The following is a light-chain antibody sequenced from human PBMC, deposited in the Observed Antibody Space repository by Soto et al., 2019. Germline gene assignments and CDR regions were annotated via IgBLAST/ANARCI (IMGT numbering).Light chain of an antibody. V-gene: IGKV1-17*01. CDR3: QKCKVAPFT. Sequence: DIQMTQSPSSLSASVGDRVTITCRATQGIKNDLAWYQQKPGEAPKRLIYAVSSLQSGVPSRFSGSGSETEFTLTISSLQPEDVATYYCQKCKVAPFTFGGGTKVDIK. CDR2: AVS. CDR1: QGIKND. J-gene: IGKJ4*01.